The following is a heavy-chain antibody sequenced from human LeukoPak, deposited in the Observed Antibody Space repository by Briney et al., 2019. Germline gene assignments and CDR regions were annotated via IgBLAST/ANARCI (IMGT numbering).Heavy chain of an antibody. CDR1: GYTFTSHG. J-gene: IGHJ4*02. Sequence: ASVKVSCKASGYTFTSHGITWVRQAPGQGFEWMGWISAYNGDTKYPETSQVRVTLTTDTSTNTVYMELRNLKSDDTAVYYCAKGWDSSGWLNYFDYWGQGTLVTVSS. D-gene: IGHD6-19*01. CDR2: ISAYNGDT. V-gene: IGHV1-18*01. CDR3: AKGWDSSGWLNYFDY.